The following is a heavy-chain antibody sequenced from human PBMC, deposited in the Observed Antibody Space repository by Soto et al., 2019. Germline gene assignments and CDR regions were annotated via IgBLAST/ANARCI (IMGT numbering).Heavy chain of an antibody. J-gene: IGHJ4*02. CDR1: GFTFSSYG. V-gene: IGHV3-33*03. D-gene: IGHD2-15*01. Sequence: GALKVSWAASGFTFSSYGMHWVRQAPGKGLEWVAVIDYSGSNKYYADSVKGRFTIFKDKSMNTVYLQMNSLTAEDAAVYYCTKDRVPDGIYSFDYWGQGALVTVSS. CDR2: IDYSGSNK. CDR3: TKDRVPDGIYSFDY.